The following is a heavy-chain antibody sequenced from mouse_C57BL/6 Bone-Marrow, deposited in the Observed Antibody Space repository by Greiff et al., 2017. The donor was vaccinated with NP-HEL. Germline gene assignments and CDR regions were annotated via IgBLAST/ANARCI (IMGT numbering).Heavy chain of an antibody. CDR1: GYTFTDYY. V-gene: IGHV1-76*01. Sequence: VQLQESGAELVRPGASVKLSCKASGYTFTDYYINWVKQRPGQGLEWIARIYPGSGNTYYNETFKGKATLTAEKSSSTAYMQLSSLTSEDSAVYFCARDDYDDYYAMDYWGQGTSVTVSS. D-gene: IGHD2-4*01. CDR3: ARDDYDDYYAMDY. J-gene: IGHJ4*01. CDR2: IYPGSGNT.